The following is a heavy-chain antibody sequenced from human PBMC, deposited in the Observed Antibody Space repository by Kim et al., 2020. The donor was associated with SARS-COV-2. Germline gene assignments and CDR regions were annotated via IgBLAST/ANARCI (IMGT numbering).Heavy chain of an antibody. CDR1: GFTFSSYE. Sequence: GGSLRLSCAASGFTFSSYEMNWVRQAPGKGLEWVSYISSSGSTIYYADSVKGRFTISRDNAKNSLYLQMNSLRAEDTAVYYCARQRPGLVRRHNVLYLGDWRQGTLVPVPS. CDR2: ISSSGSTI. V-gene: IGHV3-48*03. CDR3: ARQRPGLVRRHNVLYLGD. D-gene: IGHD2-15*01. J-gene: IGHJ4*02.